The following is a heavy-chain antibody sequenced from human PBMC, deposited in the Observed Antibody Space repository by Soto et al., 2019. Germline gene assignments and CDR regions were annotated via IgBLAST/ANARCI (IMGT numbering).Heavy chain of an antibody. Sequence: PSETLSLSCNVSGGSFSSDHWGWIRQPPRKGLEWIGKINNSGITNYNPSLKSRATISVDTSKNQFSLKLTSVTAADTAVYYCARDRPRDCSSSNYCYYYGLDVWGQGTTVTVSS. CDR3: ARDRPRDCSSSNYCYYYGLDV. CDR1: GGSFSSDH. J-gene: IGHJ6*02. V-gene: IGHV4-59*01. CDR2: INNSGIT. D-gene: IGHD2-2*01.